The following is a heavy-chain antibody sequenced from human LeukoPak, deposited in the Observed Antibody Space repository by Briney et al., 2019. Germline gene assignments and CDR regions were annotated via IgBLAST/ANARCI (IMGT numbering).Heavy chain of an antibody. CDR2: ISSANI. J-gene: IGHJ4*02. CDR1: GFTLSSCS. Sequence: GGSLRLSCTASGFTLSSCSMNWVRQAPGKGLEWVSHISSANIFYSDSVQGRFTISRDNAKNSLYLQMNSLRDDDTAVYYCARDAFNGRPYLGYYFDYWGQGNLVTVSS. CDR3: ARDAFNGRPYLGYYFDY. V-gene: IGHV3-48*02. D-gene: IGHD2-8*01.